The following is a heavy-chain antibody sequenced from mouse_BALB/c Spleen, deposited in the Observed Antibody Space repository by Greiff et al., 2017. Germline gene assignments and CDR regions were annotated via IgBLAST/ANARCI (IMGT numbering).Heavy chain of an antibody. D-gene: IGHD1-1*01. CDR2: IDPANGNT. Sequence: VQLKQSGAELVKPGASVKLSCTASGFYIKDTYMHWVKQRPEQGLEWIGRIDPANGNTKYDPKFQGKATITADTSSNTAYLQLSSLTSEDTAVYYCARAVITTVVATDFDVWGAGTTVTVSS. CDR1: GFYIKDTY. CDR3: ARAVITTVVATDFDV. V-gene: IGHV14-3*02. J-gene: IGHJ1*01.